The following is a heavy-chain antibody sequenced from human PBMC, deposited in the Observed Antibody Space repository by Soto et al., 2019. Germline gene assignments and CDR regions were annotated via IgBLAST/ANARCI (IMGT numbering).Heavy chain of an antibody. J-gene: IGHJ4*02. CDR2: INAGNGNT. CDR3: AILGTYYFDNSDNEFDF. CDR1: GYTLTRYS. Sequence: QVQLVQSGAEEMKPGASVKVSCKASGYTLTRYSIHWVRQAPGQRLEWMGWINAGNGNTKFSQKFQGRVTITRDTSASTAYMELRGLRSEDTAVYYCAILGTYYFDNSDNEFDFGGQGTLVTVSS. D-gene: IGHD3-22*01. V-gene: IGHV1-3*05.